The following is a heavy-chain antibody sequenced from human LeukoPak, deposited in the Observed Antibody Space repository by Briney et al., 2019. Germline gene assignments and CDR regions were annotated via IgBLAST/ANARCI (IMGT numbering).Heavy chain of an antibody. J-gene: IGHJ6*03. CDR3: AKAAVGGVAIHSYYYYYMDV. D-gene: IGHD3-3*01. CDR2: ISGSGGST. Sequence: GGSLRLSCAASGFTFSSYAMSWVRQAPGKGLEWVSAISGSGGSTYYADSVKGRFTISRDNSKNTLYLQMNSLRAEDTAVYYCAKAAVGGVAIHSYYYYYMDVWGKGTTVTVSS. V-gene: IGHV3-23*01. CDR1: GFTFSSYA.